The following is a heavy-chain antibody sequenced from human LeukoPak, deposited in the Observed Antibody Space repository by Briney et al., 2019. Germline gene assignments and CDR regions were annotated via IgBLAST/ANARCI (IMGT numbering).Heavy chain of an antibody. CDR1: GFTFSNFG. J-gene: IGHJ4*02. Sequence: GGSLRLACAAAGFTFSNFGMHWVRQPPGKGLEWVAFIRFDGSNKYYSDSVKGRFTISRDNAKNSLYLQMNSLRAEDTAVYYCASRGIVGRYNYGWDYWGQGTLVTVSS. CDR3: ASRGIVGRYNYGWDY. V-gene: IGHV3-30*02. D-gene: IGHD5-18*01. CDR2: IRFDGSNK.